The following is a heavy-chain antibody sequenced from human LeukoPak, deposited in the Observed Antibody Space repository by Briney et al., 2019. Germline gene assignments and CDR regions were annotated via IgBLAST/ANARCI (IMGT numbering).Heavy chain of an antibody. Sequence: GGSLRLSCAASGFTFSSYSMNCVRQAPGKGLEWVSSISASSSYIYYADSVKGRFTISRDNAKNSLYLQMNSLRAEDTAVYYCARVAYCSGGSCHSTPYYFDYWGQGTLVTVSS. D-gene: IGHD2-15*01. V-gene: IGHV3-21*01. CDR1: GFTFSSYS. J-gene: IGHJ4*02. CDR2: ISASSSYI. CDR3: ARVAYCSGGSCHSTPYYFDY.